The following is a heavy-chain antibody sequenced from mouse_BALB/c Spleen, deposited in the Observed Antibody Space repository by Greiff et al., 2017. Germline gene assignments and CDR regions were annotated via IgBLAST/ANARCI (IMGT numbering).Heavy chain of an antibody. CDR2: ISYSGST. CDR3: ARNGMGFDY. D-gene: IGHD2-3*01. V-gene: IGHV3-2*02. J-gene: IGHJ2*01. CDR1: GYSITSDYA. Sequence: EVQLQQSGPGLVKPSQSLSLTCTVTGYSITSDYAWNWIRQFPGNKLEWMGYISYSGSTSYNPSLKSRISITRDTSKNQFFLQLNSVTTEDTATYYCARNGMGFDYWGQGTTLTVSS.